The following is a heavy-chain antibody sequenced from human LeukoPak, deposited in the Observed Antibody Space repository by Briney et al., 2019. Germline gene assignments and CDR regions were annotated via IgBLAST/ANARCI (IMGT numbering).Heavy chain of an antibody. D-gene: IGHD1-26*01. CDR1: RFTFSSYG. V-gene: IGHV3-30*18. J-gene: IGHJ5*02. Sequence: GGSLRLSCAASRFTFSSYGMPWVRQAPGKGLEWVAVISYDGSNKYYADSVKGRFTISRDNSKNTLYLQMNSLRAEDTAVYYCAKSSYYAWGQGTLVTVSS. CDR2: ISYDGSNK. CDR3: AKSSYYA.